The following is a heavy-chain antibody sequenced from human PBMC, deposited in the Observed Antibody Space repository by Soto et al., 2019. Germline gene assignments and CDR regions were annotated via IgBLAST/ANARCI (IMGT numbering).Heavy chain of an antibody. CDR1: GFIFSTYT. D-gene: IGHD1-26*01. CDR2: IYGSGKST. V-gene: IGHV3-23*01. J-gene: IGHJ4*02. CDR3: AKDFTPDSRWDIDY. Sequence: EVQLLESGGGLVQPAGSLRLSCAASGFIFSTYTMSWFRQAPGKGLEWVSSIYGSGKSTFYSASVKGRFTISRDNSGNTVYLQMSSLRAEDTAIYYCAKDFTPDSRWDIDYWGQGSLVTVSS.